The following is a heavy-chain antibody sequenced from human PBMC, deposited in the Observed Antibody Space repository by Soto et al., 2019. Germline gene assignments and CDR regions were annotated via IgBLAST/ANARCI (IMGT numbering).Heavy chain of an antibody. CDR3: ASRIAAAAYYYYGMDV. J-gene: IGHJ6*02. CDR1: GFTVSSNY. D-gene: IGHD6-6*01. CDR2: IYSGGST. V-gene: IGHV3-53*01. Sequence: GGSLRLSCAASGFTVSSNYMSWVRQAPGKGLEWVSVIYSGGSTYYADSVKGRFTISRDNSKNTLYLQMNSLRAEDTAVYYCASRIAAAAYYYYGMDVWGQGTTLTVSS.